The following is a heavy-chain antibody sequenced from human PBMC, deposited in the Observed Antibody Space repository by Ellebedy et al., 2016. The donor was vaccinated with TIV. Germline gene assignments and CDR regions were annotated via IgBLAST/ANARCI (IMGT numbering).Heavy chain of an antibody. J-gene: IGHJ4*02. D-gene: IGHD2-2*01. Sequence: SVKVSXXASGGTFSSYAISWVRQAPGQGLEWMGGIIPIFGTANYAQKFQGRVTITADESTSTAYMELSSLRSEDTAVYYCASCEGYQSGCDYWGQGTLVTVSS. V-gene: IGHV1-69*13. CDR3: ASCEGYQSGCDY. CDR2: IIPIFGTA. CDR1: GGTFSSYA.